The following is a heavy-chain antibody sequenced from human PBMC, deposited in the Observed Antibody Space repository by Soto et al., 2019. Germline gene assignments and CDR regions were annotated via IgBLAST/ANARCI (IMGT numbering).Heavy chain of an antibody. D-gene: IGHD3-9*01. V-gene: IGHV1-69*13. J-gene: IGHJ4*02. CDR2: IIPIFGTA. Sequence: ASVKVSCKACGGTFRSYAISWVRQAPGQGLEWMGGIIPIFGTANYAQKFQGRVTITADESTSTAYMELSSLRPEDTAVYYCARLVEEGAPHPFDYWGQGTLVTVSS. CDR3: ARLVEEGAPHPFDY. CDR1: GGTFRSYA.